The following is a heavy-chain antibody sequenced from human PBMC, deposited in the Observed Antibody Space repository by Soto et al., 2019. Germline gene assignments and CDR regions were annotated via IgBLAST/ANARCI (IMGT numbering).Heavy chain of an antibody. CDR2: ISGSGVST. Sequence: SLRLSCAASGFTFSSYAMSWVRQAPGKGLEWVSNISGSGVSTYYADSVKSRFTISRDNSKNTLYLQMNSLRAEDTAVYYCAKEQGYSSSWTQIDYWGQGTLVTVSS. J-gene: IGHJ4*02. CDR3: AKEQGYSSSWTQIDY. D-gene: IGHD6-13*01. V-gene: IGHV3-23*01. CDR1: GFTFSSYA.